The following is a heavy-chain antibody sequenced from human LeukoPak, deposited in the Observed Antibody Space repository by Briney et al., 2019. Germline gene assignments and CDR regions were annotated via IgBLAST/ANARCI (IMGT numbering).Heavy chain of an antibody. Sequence: SETLSLTCTVSGGSISSGVYYWSWIRQHPGKGLEWIGYIYYSGSTYYNPSLKSRVTISVDTSKNQFSLKLSSVTAADTAVYYCARSMTTRNYYYGMDVWGQGTTVTVSS. CDR3: ARSMTTRNYYYGMDV. J-gene: IGHJ6*02. CDR2: IYYSGST. CDR1: GGSISSGVYY. V-gene: IGHV4-31*03. D-gene: IGHD4-17*01.